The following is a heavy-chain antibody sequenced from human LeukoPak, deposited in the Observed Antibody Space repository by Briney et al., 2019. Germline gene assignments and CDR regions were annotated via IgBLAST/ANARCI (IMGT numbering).Heavy chain of an antibody. J-gene: IGHJ4*02. Sequence: GGSLRLSCAASGFTFSSYAMNWVRQAPGKGLEWVSAISGSGGSTYYADSVKGRFTISRDNSKNTLFLQMNSLRAEDTAAYYCAKGGSSWSSFDYWGQETLVTVSS. CDR3: AKGGSSWSSFDY. V-gene: IGHV3-23*01. CDR2: ISGSGGST. D-gene: IGHD6-13*01. CDR1: GFTFSSYA.